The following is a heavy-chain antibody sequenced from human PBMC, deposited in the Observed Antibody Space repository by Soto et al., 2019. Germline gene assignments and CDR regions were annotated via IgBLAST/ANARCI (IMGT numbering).Heavy chain of an antibody. CDR1: GGSISSGGYY. V-gene: IGHV4-31*03. Sequence: QVQLQESGPGLVKPSQTLSLTCTVSGGSISSGGYYWSWIRQHPGKGLEWIGYIYYSGSTYYNPSLKIRVTISVDTSKNQFSRKLSSVTAADTAVYYCARGPDIVVVPAAMRYNWFDPWGQGTLVTVSS. D-gene: IGHD2-2*01. CDR3: ARGPDIVVVPAAMRYNWFDP. J-gene: IGHJ5*02. CDR2: IYYSGST.